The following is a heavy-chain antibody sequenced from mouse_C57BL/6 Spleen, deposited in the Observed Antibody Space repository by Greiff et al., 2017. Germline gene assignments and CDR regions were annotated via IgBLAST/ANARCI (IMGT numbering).Heavy chain of an antibody. CDR1: GYTFTSYW. J-gene: IGHJ3*01. Sequence: VHVKQSGTVLARPGASVKMSCKTSGYTFTSYWMHWVKQRPGQGLEWIGAIYPGNSDTSYNQKFKGKAKLTAVTSASTAYMELSSLTNEDSAVYYCTSRYDYDEGFAYWGQGTLVTVSA. V-gene: IGHV1-5*01. CDR3: TSRYDYDEGFAY. CDR2: IYPGNSDT. D-gene: IGHD2-4*01.